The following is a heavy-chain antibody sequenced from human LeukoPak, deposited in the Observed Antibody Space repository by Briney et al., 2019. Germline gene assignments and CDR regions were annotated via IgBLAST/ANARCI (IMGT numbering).Heavy chain of an antibody. CDR1: GFTVSSSY. CDR2: IYSAGIT. J-gene: IGHJ4*02. Sequence: GGSLRLSCAASGFTVSSSYMSWVRQAPGKGLEWVSVIYSAGITHYADSVKGRFTISRDNSKNTLYLQMNSLRAEDTAVYYCARRSVEEYHDCWGQGTLVTVSS. D-gene: IGHD1-14*01. CDR3: ARRSVEEYHDC. V-gene: IGHV3-53*05.